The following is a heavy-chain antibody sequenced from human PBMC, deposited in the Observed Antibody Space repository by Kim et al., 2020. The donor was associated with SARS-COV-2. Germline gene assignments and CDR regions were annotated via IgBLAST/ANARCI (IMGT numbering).Heavy chain of an antibody. J-gene: IGHJ3*02. Sequence: GGSLRLSCAASGSTFGDYAMHWVRQAPGKGLEWVSGISWNSGSIGYADSVKGRFTISRDNAKNSLYLQMNSLRAEDTALYYCAKEGVAVSNDAFDIWGQGTMVTVSS. CDR2: ISWNSGSI. V-gene: IGHV3-9*01. D-gene: IGHD6-19*01. CDR3: AKEGVAVSNDAFDI. CDR1: GSTFGDYA.